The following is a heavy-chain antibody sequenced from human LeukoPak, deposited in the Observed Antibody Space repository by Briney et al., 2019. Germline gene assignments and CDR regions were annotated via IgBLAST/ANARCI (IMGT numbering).Heavy chain of an antibody. V-gene: IGHV4-61*02. Sequence: PSETLSLTCTVSGGSISSGSYYWSWIRQPAGKGLGWIGRIYTSGSTNYNPSLKSRVTISVDTSKNQFSLKLSSVTAADTAVYYCARDGEDIVVVPAAIWGQGTLVTVSS. J-gene: IGHJ4*02. CDR3: ARDGEDIVVVPAAI. CDR2: IYTSGST. CDR1: GGSISSGSYY. D-gene: IGHD2-2*01.